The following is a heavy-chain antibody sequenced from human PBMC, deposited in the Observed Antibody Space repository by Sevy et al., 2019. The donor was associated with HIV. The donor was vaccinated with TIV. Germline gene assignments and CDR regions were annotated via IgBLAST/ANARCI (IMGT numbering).Heavy chain of an antibody. CDR1: DFPFTNAW. J-gene: IGHJ4*02. CDR3: ADIAVSGAWDH. V-gene: IGHV3-15*07. D-gene: IGHD6-19*01. Sequence: GGSLRLSCAASDFPFTNAWMNWVRQAPGKGLEWVGRIKSKTDGGTTDYAAPVKGRFTISRDDSKNTVYLEMNSLKTEDTAVYYCADIAVSGAWDHWGQGTLVTVSS. CDR2: IKSKTDGGTT.